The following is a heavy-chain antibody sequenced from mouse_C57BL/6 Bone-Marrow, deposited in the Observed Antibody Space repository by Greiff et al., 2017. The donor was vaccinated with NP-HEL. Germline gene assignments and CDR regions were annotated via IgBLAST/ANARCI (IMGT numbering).Heavy chain of an antibody. CDR2: IDTNSGGT. J-gene: IGHJ2*01. Sequence: QVQLQQPGAELVKPGASVKLSCKASGYTFTSYWMHWVKQRPGRGLEWIGRIDTNSGGTKYNEKFKSKATLTVDKPSSTAYMQLSSLTSEYSAVYYCARGLIYYYGSKPFDYWGQGTTLTVSS. D-gene: IGHD1-1*01. CDR3: ARGLIYYYGSKPFDY. V-gene: IGHV1-72*01. CDR1: GYTFTSYW.